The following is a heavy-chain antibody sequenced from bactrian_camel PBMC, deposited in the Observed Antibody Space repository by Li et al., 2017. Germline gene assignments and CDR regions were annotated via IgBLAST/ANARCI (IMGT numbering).Heavy chain of an antibody. CDR1: GFTVSVYA. J-gene: IGHJ6*01. Sequence: VQLVESGGGLVQPGGSLTLSCAASGFTVSVYAMSWVRQAPGKGRERVSAINSGGGNTYYADSVKGRFTISRDNAKNTLYLQMNSLKPEDTAMYYCAAYEGYACVSGSCCFTQAPGDFDYWGHGTQVTVS. V-gene: IGHV3S31*01. D-gene: IGHD3*01. CDR3: AAYEGYACVSGSCCFTQAPGDFDY. CDR2: INSGGGNT.